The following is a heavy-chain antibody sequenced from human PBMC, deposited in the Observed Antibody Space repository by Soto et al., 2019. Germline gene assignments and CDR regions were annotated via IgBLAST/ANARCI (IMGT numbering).Heavy chain of an antibody. D-gene: IGHD5-18*01. J-gene: IGHJ2*01. CDR1: GFTFDNYA. V-gene: IGHV3-23*01. Sequence: GGSLRLSCAASGFTFDNYAMSWVRPAPGKGLEWVSAISGSGAGTYYADSVKGRFAISRDNSKNTLYLQMNSLRAEDTAVYYCARDPLWGTAMVLWYFDLWGRGTLVTVSS. CDR3: ARDPLWGTAMVLWYFDL. CDR2: ISGSGAGT.